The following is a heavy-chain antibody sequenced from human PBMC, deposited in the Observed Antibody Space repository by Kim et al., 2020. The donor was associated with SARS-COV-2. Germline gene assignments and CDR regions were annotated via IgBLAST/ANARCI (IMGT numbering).Heavy chain of an antibody. D-gene: IGHD2-2*01. J-gene: IGHJ4*02. CDR3: AKDLGYCSSTTCYFDY. Sequence: VKGRFTISRDNSKNTLYLQMNSLRAEDTAVYYCAKDLGYCSSTTCYFDYWGQGTLVSVSS. V-gene: IGHV3-23*01.